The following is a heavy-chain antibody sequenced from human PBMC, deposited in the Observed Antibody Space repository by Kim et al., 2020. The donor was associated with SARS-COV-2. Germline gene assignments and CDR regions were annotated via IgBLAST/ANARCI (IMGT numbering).Heavy chain of an antibody. CDR2: ISAHNGDT. CDR1: GYTFTSSG. Sequence: ASVVSCKTSGYTFTSSGITWVRQAPGQGLEWMGWISAHNGDTNYAQKFRGRVTVTTDTSTSTAYMELRSLRSDDTAMYYCARDYNYIVDYWGQGTQLTVSS. J-gene: IGHJ4*02. D-gene: IGHD3-16*01. CDR3: ARDYNYIVDY. V-gene: IGHV1-18*01.